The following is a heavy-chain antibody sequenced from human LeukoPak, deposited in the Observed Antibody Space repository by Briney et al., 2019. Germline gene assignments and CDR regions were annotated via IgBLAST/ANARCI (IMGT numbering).Heavy chain of an antibody. D-gene: IGHD3-22*01. V-gene: IGHV1-46*01. J-gene: IGHJ4*02. CDR3: ATRVVVPCFDY. Sequence: ASVKVSCKASGYTFSGFYIHWVRQAPGQGLEWMGIINPSGGGTSYAQKFQGRVTMTEDTSTDTAYMELSSLRSEDTAVYYCATRVVVPCFDYWGQGTLVTVSS. CDR1: GYTFSGFY. CDR2: INPSGGGT.